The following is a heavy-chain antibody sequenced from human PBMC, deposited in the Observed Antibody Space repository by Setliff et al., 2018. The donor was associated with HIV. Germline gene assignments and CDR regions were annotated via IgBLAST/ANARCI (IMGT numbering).Heavy chain of an antibody. CDR3: ARVLDGNHYDAFNL. CDR2: IATGGAT. Sequence: PSETLSLTCTVSGGSISSSSYYGGWIRQPPGKGLEGFGQIATGGATDYNSSHKSRVTISLDKSKNQFSLRLNSVTAAATAVYYCARVLDGNHYDAFNLWGQGTTVTVSS. J-gene: IGHJ3*01. D-gene: IGHD1-26*01. V-gene: IGHV4-61*05. CDR1: GGSISSSSYY.